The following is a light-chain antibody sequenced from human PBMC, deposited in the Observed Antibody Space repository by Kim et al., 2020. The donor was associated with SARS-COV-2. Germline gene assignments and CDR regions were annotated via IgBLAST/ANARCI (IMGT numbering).Light chain of an antibody. CDR1: SGHSTYA. CDR3: QTWGTGNVV. V-gene: IGLV4-69*01. CDR2: VKSDGRH. J-gene: IGLJ2*01. Sequence: QPVLTQSPSASASLGASVKLTCTLSSGHSTYAIAWHQQQPEKGPRYLMKVKSDGRHSKGDGIPDRFSGSSSGAERHLTISSLQSEDEADYYCQTWGTGNVVFGGGTQLTV.